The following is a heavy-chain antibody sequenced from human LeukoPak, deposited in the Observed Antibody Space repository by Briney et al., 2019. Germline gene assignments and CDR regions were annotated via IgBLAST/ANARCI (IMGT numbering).Heavy chain of an antibody. CDR1: GGTLSSYA. V-gene: IGHV1-69*05. CDR2: IIPIFGTA. J-gene: IGHJ4*02. D-gene: IGHD2-15*01. Sequence: SVKVSCKASGGTLSSYAISWVRQAPGQGLEWMGRIIPIFGTANYAQKFQGRVTITTDESTSTAYMELSSLRSEDTAVYYCAGDLGYCSGGSCYIWGQGTLVRVSS. CDR3: AGDLGYCSGGSCYI.